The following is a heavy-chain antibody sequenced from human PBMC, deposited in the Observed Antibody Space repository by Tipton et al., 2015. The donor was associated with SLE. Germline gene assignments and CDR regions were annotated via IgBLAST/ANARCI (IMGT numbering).Heavy chain of an antibody. CDR2: IYYSGST. J-gene: IGHJ3*02. D-gene: IGHD6-19*01. CDR1: GGSISSYY. CDR3: ARRYIKQWLAGAFDI. V-gene: IGHV4-59*01. Sequence: TLSLTCTVSGGSISSYYWSWIRQPSGKGLEWIGYIYYSGSTNYNPSLKSRVTISVDTSKNQFSLKLSSVTAADTAVYYCARRYIKQWLAGAFDIWGQGTMVTVSS.